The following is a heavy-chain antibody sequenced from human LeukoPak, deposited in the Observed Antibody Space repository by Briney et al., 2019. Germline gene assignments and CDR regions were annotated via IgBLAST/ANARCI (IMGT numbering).Heavy chain of an antibody. Sequence: GGSLRLSCAASGFTFSSYEMNWVRQAPGKGLEWVSYISSSGSTIYYADSVKGRFTISRDNAKNSLYLQMNSLRAEDTAVYYCASGSVGWYSDAFDIWGQGTMVTVSS. J-gene: IGHJ3*02. V-gene: IGHV3-48*03. D-gene: IGHD6-19*01. CDR2: ISSSGSTI. CDR1: GFTFSSYE. CDR3: ASGSVGWYSDAFDI.